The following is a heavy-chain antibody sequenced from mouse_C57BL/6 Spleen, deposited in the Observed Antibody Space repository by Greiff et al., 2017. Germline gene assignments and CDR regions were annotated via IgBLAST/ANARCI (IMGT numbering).Heavy chain of an antibody. CDR1: GFNIKDDY. V-gene: IGHV14-4*01. J-gene: IGHJ4*01. CDR2: IDPENGDT. D-gene: IGHD1-1*01. CDR3: TRVYGSSWDYAMDY. Sequence: EVQLVESGAELVRPGASVKLSCTASGFNIKDDYMHWVKQRPEQGLEWIGWIDPENGDTEYASKFQGKATITADTSSNTAYLQLSSLTSEDTAVYYCTRVYGSSWDYAMDYWGQGTSVTVSS.